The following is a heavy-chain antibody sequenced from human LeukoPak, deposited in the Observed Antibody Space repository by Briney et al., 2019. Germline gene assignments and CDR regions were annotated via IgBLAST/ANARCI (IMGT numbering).Heavy chain of an antibody. CDR1: GFIFSSYS. J-gene: IGHJ3*01. CDR2: ISSSSSYI. D-gene: IGHD5-18*01. CDR3: AREISGYSYGV. Sequence: GGSLRLPCAASGFIFSSYSMNWVRQAPGKGLEWVSSISSSSSYIYYADSVKGRFTISRDNAKNSLYLQMNSLRAEDTAVYYCAREISGYSYGVWGQGTMVTVSS. V-gene: IGHV3-21*01.